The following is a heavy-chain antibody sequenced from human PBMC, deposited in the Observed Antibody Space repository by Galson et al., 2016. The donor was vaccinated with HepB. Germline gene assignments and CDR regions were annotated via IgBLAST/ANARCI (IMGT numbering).Heavy chain of an antibody. CDR2: VNSDGSTS. V-gene: IGHV3-74*01. J-gene: IGHJ4*02. Sequence: SLRLSCAASGFAFSSHWMHWVRQVPGKGLVWVSRVNSDGSTSDYADSVKGRFTTSRDNAKNTLYLQMNSLRAEDTAVYYCASPTYDFWSGYPMYYFDHWGQGTLVTVSS. CDR1: GFAFSSHW. CDR3: ASPTYDFWSGYPMYYFDH. D-gene: IGHD3-3*01.